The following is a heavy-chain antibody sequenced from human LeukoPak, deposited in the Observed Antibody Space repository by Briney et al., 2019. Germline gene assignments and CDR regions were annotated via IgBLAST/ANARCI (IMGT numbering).Heavy chain of an antibody. CDR1: GFTFSSYA. V-gene: IGHV3-30*02. D-gene: IGHD3-10*01. CDR3: AKAIYGSGSSFDY. J-gene: IGHJ4*02. Sequence: GGSXRLSCAASGFTFSSYAMHWVXQAPGKVLEWVAFIRYDGGNKYYADSVKGRFTISRDNSKNTLYLQMNSLRAEDTAVYYCAKAIYGSGSSFDYWGQGTLVTVSS. CDR2: IRYDGGNK.